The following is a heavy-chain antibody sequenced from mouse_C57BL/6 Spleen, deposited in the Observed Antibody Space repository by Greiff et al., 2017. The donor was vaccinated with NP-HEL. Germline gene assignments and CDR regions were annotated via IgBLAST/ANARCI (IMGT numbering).Heavy chain of an antibody. D-gene: IGHD2-1*01. CDR2: IDPNSGGT. CDR1: GYTFTSYW. CDR3: AREGYYGNWYYFDY. V-gene: IGHV1-72*01. Sequence: KQSCKASGYTFTSYWMHWVKQRPGRGLEWIGRIDPNSGGTKYNEKFKSKATLTVDKPSSTAYMQLSSLTSEDSAVYYCAREGYYGNWYYFDYWGQGTTLTVSS. J-gene: IGHJ2*01.